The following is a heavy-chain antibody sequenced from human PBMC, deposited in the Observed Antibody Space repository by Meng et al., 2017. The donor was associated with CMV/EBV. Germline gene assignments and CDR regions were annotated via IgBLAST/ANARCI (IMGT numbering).Heavy chain of an antibody. V-gene: IGHV3-23*01. Sequence: GGSLRLSCAASGSTFSSYAMSWVRQAPGKGLEWVSAISGSGGSTYYADSVKGRFTISRDNSKNTLYLQMNSLRAEDTAVYYCAKDKSHSVYYYYGMDVWGQGTTVTVSS. CDR3: AKDKSHSVYYYYGMDV. CDR1: GSTFSSYA. J-gene: IGHJ6*02. D-gene: IGHD3-10*01. CDR2: ISGSGGST.